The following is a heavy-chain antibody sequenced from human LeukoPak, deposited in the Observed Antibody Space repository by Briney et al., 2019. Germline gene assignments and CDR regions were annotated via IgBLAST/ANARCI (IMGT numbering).Heavy chain of an antibody. D-gene: IGHD5-18*01. Sequence: ASVKVSCKASGYTFTGYYMHWVRQAPGQGLEWMGRINPNSGGTNYAQKFQGRVTMTRDTSISTAYMELSRLRSDDTAVYYCARGPRIQLWLGRNDAFDIWGQGTMVTVSS. CDR3: ARGPRIQLWLGRNDAFDI. CDR1: GYTFTGYY. V-gene: IGHV1-2*06. CDR2: INPNSGGT. J-gene: IGHJ3*02.